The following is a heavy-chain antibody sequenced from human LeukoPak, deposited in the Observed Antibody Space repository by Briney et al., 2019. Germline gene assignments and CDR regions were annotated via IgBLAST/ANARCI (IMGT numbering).Heavy chain of an antibody. D-gene: IGHD2-2*02. CDR1: GGSFSGYY. J-gene: IGHJ4*02. CDR3: VHQIGVVPAAIEVDY. Sequence: PSETLSLTCAVYGGSFSGYYWSWIRQPPGKGLEWIGEINHSGSTNYNPSFKSRVTISVDTSKNQFSLKLSSVTAADTAVYYCVHQIGVVPAAIEVDYWGQGTLVTVSS. V-gene: IGHV4-34*01. CDR2: INHSGST.